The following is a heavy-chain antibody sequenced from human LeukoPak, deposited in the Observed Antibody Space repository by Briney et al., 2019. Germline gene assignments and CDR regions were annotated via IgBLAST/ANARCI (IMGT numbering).Heavy chain of an antibody. J-gene: IGHJ4*01. Sequence: SSVNVSYKASGGTFISYAISWVRQAPGHGLEWMGGIISSFGTSNYAQRFQGRVMITTDESTSTADVELSSLRSEETAVYFCARETGDTRTVNPLDLWGRGTLITVSS. CDR2: IISSFGTS. D-gene: IGHD4-17*01. CDR1: GGTFISYA. V-gene: IGHV1-69*05. CDR3: ARETGDTRTVNPLDL.